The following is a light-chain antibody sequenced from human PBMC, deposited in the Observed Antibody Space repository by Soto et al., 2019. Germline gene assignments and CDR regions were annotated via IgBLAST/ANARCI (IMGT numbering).Light chain of an antibody. J-gene: IGLJ2*01. CDR1: SSDVGGYKY. CDR2: EVT. CDR3: TSYTNNTTLV. V-gene: IGLV2-14*01. Sequence: QSVLTQPASVSGSPGQSITISCTGTSSDVGGYKYVSWYQQHPGRAPRLVIYEVTNRPSGVSNRFSGSKSGNTAFLTISGLQAEDEANYYCTSYTNNTTLVFGGGTQLTVL.